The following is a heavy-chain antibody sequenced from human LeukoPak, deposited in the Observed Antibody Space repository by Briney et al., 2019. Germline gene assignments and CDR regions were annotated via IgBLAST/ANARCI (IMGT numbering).Heavy chain of an antibody. V-gene: IGHV4-30-2*01. Sequence: SETLSLTCAVSGGSISSGGYSWSWIRQPPGKGLEWIGYIYHSGSTYYNPSLKGRVTISVDRSKNQFSLKLSSVTAADTAVYYCARAYYGDYPLFDYWGQGTLVTVSS. D-gene: IGHD4-17*01. CDR3: ARAYYGDYPLFDY. CDR1: GGSISSGGYS. J-gene: IGHJ4*02. CDR2: IYHSGST.